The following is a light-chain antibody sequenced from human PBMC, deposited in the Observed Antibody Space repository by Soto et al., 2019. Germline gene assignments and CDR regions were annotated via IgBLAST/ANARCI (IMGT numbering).Light chain of an antibody. CDR2: GAS. Sequence: EIVLTQSPGTLSLSPGERATLSCRANQSVNNNYLAWYQQTPGQPPRLLIYGASTRATGIPDRFSGRGSGTDFTLTIRSLEPEDFSVYYCQQYATSPRTFGQGTKVDIK. CDR3: QQYATSPRT. V-gene: IGKV3-20*01. CDR1: QSVNNNY. J-gene: IGKJ1*01.